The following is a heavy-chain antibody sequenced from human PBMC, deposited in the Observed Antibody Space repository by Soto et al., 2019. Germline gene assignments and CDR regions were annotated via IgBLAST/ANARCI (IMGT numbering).Heavy chain of an antibody. CDR3: ARGMTPPGAPAWYYFDS. CDR1: GASITGSSY. CDR2: FSLSGTT. Sequence: QVQLQESGPGLMKPSETLSLTCTVSGASITGSSYCSWIRPPAGKGLEWIGRFSLSGTTNYNPSLRSRVTMSADVSKNQFSLRLTSVTAADTALYYCARGMTPPGAPAWYYFDSWGQGTLVTVSS. V-gene: IGHV4-4*07. D-gene: IGHD2-8*02. J-gene: IGHJ4*02.